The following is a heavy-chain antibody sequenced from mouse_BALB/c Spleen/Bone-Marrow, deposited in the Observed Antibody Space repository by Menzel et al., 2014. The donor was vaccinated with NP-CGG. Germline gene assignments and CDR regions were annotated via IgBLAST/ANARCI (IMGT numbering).Heavy chain of an antibody. Sequence: VQLQQSDAELVKPGASVKISCKASGYTFTDHAIHWVKPKPEQGLEWIGYISPGNGDIKYNEKFKGKATLTADKSSSTAYMQLNSLTSEDAAVYFCKSNNYGSSRGFVYWGQGTLVTVSA. V-gene: IGHV1S53*02. CDR1: GYTFTDHA. D-gene: IGHD1-1*01. J-gene: IGHJ3*01. CDR2: ISPGNGDI. CDR3: KSNNYGSSRGFVY.